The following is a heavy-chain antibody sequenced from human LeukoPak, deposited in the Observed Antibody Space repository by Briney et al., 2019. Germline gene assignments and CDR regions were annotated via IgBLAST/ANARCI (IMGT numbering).Heavy chain of an antibody. CDR1: DDSINSYW. V-gene: IGHV4-4*07. D-gene: IGHD6-19*01. J-gene: IGHJ3*02. Sequence: SETLSLTCTVSDDSINSYWWSWIRQPAWKGLEWIGRIYTSGTTNYNLSLKSRVTMSVDTSKNQFSLKLRSVTAADMAVYYCARETRSGRAFDIWGQGTMVTVSS. CDR2: IYTSGTT. CDR3: ARETRSGRAFDI.